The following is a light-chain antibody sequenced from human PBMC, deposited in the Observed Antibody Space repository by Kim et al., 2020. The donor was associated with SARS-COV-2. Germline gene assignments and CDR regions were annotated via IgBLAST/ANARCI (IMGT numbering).Light chain of an antibody. CDR1: KLGDEY. CDR3: QAWDISTVV. CDR2: QDT. J-gene: IGLJ2*01. Sequence: SVSPGQTASIICSGDKLGDEYASGYQPKPGQSPVVVIYQDTKRPSGIPGRFSGSNFGNTATLTISGAQPMGEADYYCQAWDISTVVFGGGTQLTVL. V-gene: IGLV3-1*01.